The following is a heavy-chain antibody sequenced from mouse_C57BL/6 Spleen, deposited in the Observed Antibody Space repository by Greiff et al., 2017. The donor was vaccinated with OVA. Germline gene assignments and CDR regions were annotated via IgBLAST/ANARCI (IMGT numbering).Heavy chain of an antibody. J-gene: IGHJ1*03. V-gene: IGHV2-9-1*01. CDR2: IWTGGGT. CDR3: ARFTTVGDWYFDV. Sequence: QVQLQQSGPCLVAPSQSLSITCTVSGFSLTSYAISWVRQPPGKGLEWLGVIWTGGGTNYNSALKSRLSISKDNSKSQVFLKMNSLQTDDTARYYCARFTTVGDWYFDVWGTGTTVTVSS. CDR1: GFSLTSYA. D-gene: IGHD1-1*01.